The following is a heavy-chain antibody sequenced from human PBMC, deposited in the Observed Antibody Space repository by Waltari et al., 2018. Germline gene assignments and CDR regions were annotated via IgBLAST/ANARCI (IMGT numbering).Heavy chain of an antibody. J-gene: IGHJ5*02. D-gene: IGHD5-18*01. CDR3: ARDLRTKLGCCKWFDP. Sequence: QVQLVQSGAEVKKPGASVKVSCKASGNTFTGYYMHWVRQAPEQGLEWMGWINPNSGGTNYAQKFQGRVTMTRDTSISTAYMELSRLRSDDTAVYYCARDLRTKLGCCKWFDPWGQGTLVTVSS. CDR1: GNTFTGYY. V-gene: IGHV1-2*02. CDR2: INPNSGGT.